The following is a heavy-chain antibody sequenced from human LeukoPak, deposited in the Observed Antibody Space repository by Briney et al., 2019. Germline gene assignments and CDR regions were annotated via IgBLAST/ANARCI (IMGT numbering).Heavy chain of an antibody. Sequence: GGSLRLSCAASGFTFSSYAMSWVRQAPGKGLEWVSAISGSGGSTYYADSVKGRFTISRDNSKNTLYLQMNSLRAEDTAVYYCAKDFYVRGVIIPPEDYWGQGTLVTVSS. V-gene: IGHV3-23*01. D-gene: IGHD3-10*01. J-gene: IGHJ4*02. CDR2: ISGSGGST. CDR3: AKDFYVRGVIIPPEDY. CDR1: GFTFSSYA.